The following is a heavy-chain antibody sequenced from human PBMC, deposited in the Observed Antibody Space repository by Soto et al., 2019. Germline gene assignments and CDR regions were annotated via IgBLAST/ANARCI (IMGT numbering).Heavy chain of an antibody. CDR3: AREGQAPYYYYGMDV. CDR2: ISGYNGNT. J-gene: IGHJ6*02. V-gene: IGHV1-18*01. CDR1: GYTFTNYG. Sequence: QVQLVQSGAEVKKPGASVTVSCKASGYTFTNYGFSWVRQAPGQGLEWMGWISGYNGNTKYAEKFQNRVTMTTDTSTTPAHMELRSLRSDDKAVYYCAREGQAPYYYYGMDVWGQGTAVTVSS.